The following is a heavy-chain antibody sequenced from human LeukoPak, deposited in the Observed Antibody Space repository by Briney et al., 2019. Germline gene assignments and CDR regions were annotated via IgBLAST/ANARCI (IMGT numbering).Heavy chain of an antibody. Sequence: GGSLRLSCAASGFTFSSYSVNWVRQAPGKGLEWVSSISSSSSYIYYADSVKGRFTISRDNAKNSLYLQMNSLRAEDTAVYYCAKGVDSSGWGVGYWGQGTLVTVSS. J-gene: IGHJ4*02. CDR1: GFTFSSYS. CDR2: ISSSSSYI. CDR3: AKGVDSSGWGVGY. V-gene: IGHV3-21*01. D-gene: IGHD6-19*01.